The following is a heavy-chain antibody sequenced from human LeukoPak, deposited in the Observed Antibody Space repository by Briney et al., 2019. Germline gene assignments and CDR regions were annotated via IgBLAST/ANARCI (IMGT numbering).Heavy chain of an antibody. V-gene: IGHV1-3*03. Sequence: ASVKVSCKASGYTFINYAMHWVRQAPGQRLEWMGWINTGNGNTKHSQEFQGRVTITRDTSANTAYMELSSLRSEDMAVYYCARAVKYRSGPLTDLLPYYFDYWGQGTLVTVSS. D-gene: IGHD6-19*01. CDR3: ARAVKYRSGPLTDLLPYYFDY. CDR1: GYTFINYA. CDR2: INTGNGNT. J-gene: IGHJ4*02.